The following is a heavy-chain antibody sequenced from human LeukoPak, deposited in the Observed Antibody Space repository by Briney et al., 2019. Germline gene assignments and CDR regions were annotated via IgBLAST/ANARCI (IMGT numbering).Heavy chain of an antibody. Sequence: QSGGPLRLSCAASGFTFSSYDMHWVRQAPGKGLEWVTVISYDGSNKYYGDSVKGRFTISRDNSKNTLYLKMHSLRAEDTAVYYCAKEGSNGDFDYWGQGTLVTVSS. V-gene: IGHV3-30*18. J-gene: IGHJ4*02. CDR1: GFTFSSYD. D-gene: IGHD1-26*01. CDR2: ISYDGSNK. CDR3: AKEGSNGDFDY.